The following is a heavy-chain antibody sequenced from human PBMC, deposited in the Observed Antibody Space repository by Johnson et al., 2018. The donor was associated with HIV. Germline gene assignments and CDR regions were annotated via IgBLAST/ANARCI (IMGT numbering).Heavy chain of an antibody. V-gene: IGHV3-23*04. J-gene: IGHJ3*02. Sequence: EVQLVESGGGLVQPGGSLRLSCAASGFTFSSYAMSWVRQAPGKGLEWVSAISGSGGSTYYADSVKGRFTISRANSKNTLYLQMNSLRAEDTAVYYCARDWGYDSSGYYYGAFDIWGQGTMVTVSS. CDR3: ARDWGYDSSGYYYGAFDI. CDR2: ISGSGGST. CDR1: GFTFSSYA. D-gene: IGHD3-22*01.